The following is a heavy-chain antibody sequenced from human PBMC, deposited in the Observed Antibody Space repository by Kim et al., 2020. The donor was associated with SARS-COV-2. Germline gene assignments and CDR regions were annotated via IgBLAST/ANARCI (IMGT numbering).Heavy chain of an antibody. Sequence: TSYAQKFQGRVTMTRNTSTSTVYMELSSLRSEDTAVYYCASSPNYYGSGLWGQGTLVTVSS. CDR3: ASSPNYYGSGL. V-gene: IGHV1-46*01. J-gene: IGHJ4*02. CDR2: T. D-gene: IGHD3-10*01.